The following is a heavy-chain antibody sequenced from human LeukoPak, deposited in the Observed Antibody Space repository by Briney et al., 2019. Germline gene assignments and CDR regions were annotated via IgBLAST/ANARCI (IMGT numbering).Heavy chain of an antibody. CDR1: GFSLSTSGVG. Sequence: SGPTLVNPTQTLTLTCTFSGFSLSTSGVGVGWIRQPPGKALEWLALIYWNDDKRYSPSLKSRLTITKDTSKNQVVLTMTNMDPVDTATYYCADSWWRDQQLQGGDFDYWGEGTLVTVSS. J-gene: IGHJ4*02. D-gene: IGHD6-13*01. V-gene: IGHV2-5*01. CDR2: IYWNDDK. CDR3: ADSWWRDQQLQGGDFDY.